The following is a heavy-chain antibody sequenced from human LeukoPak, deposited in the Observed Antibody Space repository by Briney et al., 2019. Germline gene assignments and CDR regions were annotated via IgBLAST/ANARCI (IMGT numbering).Heavy chain of an antibody. V-gene: IGHV1-58*02. J-gene: IGHJ5*02. CDR2: IVVGSGNT. D-gene: IGHD1-26*01. CDR3: AADRVGATYYNWFDP. CDR1: GFTFTSSA. Sequence: RASVKVSCKASGFTFTSSAMQWVRQARGQRLEWIGWIVVGSGNTNYAQKFQERVTITRDMSTSTAYMELSSLRSEDTAVYYCAADRVGATYYNWFDPWGQGPLVPVSS.